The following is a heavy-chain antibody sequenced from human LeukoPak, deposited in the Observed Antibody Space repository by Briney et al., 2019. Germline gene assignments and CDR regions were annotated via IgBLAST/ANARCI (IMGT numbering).Heavy chain of an antibody. D-gene: IGHD3-10*01. CDR3: ARGQVTGIWFGAETVDY. V-gene: IGHV3-7*01. CDR1: GFTFSNSW. J-gene: IGHJ4*02. CDR2: VQHIGGET. Sequence: GGSLRLSCAGSGFTFSNSWMGWVRQAPGKGLEWVANVQHIGGETYYVDSVKGRFTISRDNAKNSVYLQMNSLGADDTAVYYCARGQVTGIWFGAETVDYWGQGTLVTVSS.